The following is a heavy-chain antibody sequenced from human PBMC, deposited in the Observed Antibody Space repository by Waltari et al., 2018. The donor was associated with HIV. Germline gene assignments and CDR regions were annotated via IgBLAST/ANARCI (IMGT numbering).Heavy chain of an antibody. J-gene: IGHJ5*02. Sequence: QITLKETGPTLVKPTQTLTLTCTFSGFSLTTTGVGVGWIRQPPGKALEWLAIIYWRNDKRYNPSLKSRLTISEDISRNQVVLTMTNMDPVDTATYYCVRETTLTSDLFDPWGQGAPVTVSS. CDR3: VRETTLTSDLFDP. CDR2: IYWRNDK. CDR1: GFSLTTTGVG. V-gene: IGHV2-5*01. D-gene: IGHD4-4*01.